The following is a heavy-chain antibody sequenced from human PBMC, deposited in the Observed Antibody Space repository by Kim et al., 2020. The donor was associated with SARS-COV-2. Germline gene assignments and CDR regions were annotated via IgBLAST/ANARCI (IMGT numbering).Heavy chain of an antibody. CDR1: GGSVSSGSYY. J-gene: IGHJ4*02. D-gene: IGHD3-10*01. V-gene: IGHV4-61*01. CDR2: IYYSGST. CDR3: ARGTGSGSYYYGYYFDY. Sequence: SETLSLTCTVSGGSVSSGSYYWSWIRQPPGKGLEWIGYIYYSGSTNYNPSLKSRVTISVDTSKNQFSLKLSSVTAADTAVYYCARGTGSGSYYYGYYFDYWGQRTLVTVSS.